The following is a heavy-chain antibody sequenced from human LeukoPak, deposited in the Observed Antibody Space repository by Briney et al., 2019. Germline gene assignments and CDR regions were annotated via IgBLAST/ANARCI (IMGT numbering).Heavy chain of an antibody. CDR2: ISYDGSNK. D-gene: IGHD1-26*01. J-gene: IGHJ4*02. CDR3: ANGVGFPGSL. V-gene: IGHV3-30-3*01. Sequence: GRSLRLSCAASGFTFSSYAMHWVRQAPGKGLEWVAVISYDGSNKYYADSVKGRFTISRDNSKNTLYLQMNSLRAEDTAVYYCANGVGFPGSLWGQGTLVTVSS. CDR1: GFTFSSYA.